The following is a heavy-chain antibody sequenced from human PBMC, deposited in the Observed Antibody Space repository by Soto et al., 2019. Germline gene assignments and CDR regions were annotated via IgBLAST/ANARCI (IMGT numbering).Heavy chain of an antibody. CDR3: ASDGGRHSGGIDY. J-gene: IGHJ4*02. Sequence: QVQLVQSGAEVKKPGSSVKVSCKASGGTFSSYSINWVRQAPGQGLECMGEIIPIFGTANYEQKFQGRVNITEAESTSTAYMDLSSLRSEDTAVYYCASDGGRHSGGIDYWGQGTLVTVSS. CDR2: IIPIFGTA. CDR1: GGTFSSYS. D-gene: IGHD1-26*01. V-gene: IGHV1-69*01.